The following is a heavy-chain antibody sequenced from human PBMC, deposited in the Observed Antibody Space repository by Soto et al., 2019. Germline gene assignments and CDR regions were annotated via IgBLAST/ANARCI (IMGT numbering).Heavy chain of an antibody. CDR2: ISYDGSNK. CDR1: GFTFSSYG. V-gene: IGHV3-30*03. J-gene: IGHJ4*02. CDR3: ATPIRDY. D-gene: IGHD3-9*01. Sequence: GGSLRLSCAASGFTFSSYGMHWVRQAPGKGLEWVAVISYDGSNKYYADSVKGRVTISRDNSKNTLYLQMNSLRAEDTAVYYCATPIRDYWGQGTLVTVSS.